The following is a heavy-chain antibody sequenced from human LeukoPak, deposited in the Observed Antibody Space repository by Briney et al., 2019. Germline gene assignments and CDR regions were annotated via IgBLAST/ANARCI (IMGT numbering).Heavy chain of an antibody. CDR1: GFTFSSYG. CDR3: ARPSTQGAFDI. Sequence: GRSLRLSCAASGFTFSSYGMHWVRQAPGKGLEWVAVIWYDGSNKYYADSVKGRFTISRDNSKNTLYLQINSLRAEDTAVYYCARPSTQGAFDIWGQGTMVTVSS. D-gene: IGHD2-2*01. J-gene: IGHJ3*02. V-gene: IGHV3-33*01. CDR2: IWYDGSNK.